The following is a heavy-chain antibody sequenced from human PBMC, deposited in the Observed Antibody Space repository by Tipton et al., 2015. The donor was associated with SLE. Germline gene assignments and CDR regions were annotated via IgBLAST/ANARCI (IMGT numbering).Heavy chain of an antibody. CDR3: ARDGGVHSGYDPFDY. CDR1: GFTFNRNS. Sequence: SLRLSCAASGFTFNRNSMNWVRQAPGKGLEWVSSISSRSTHIYYVDSVKGRFTISRDNAKNSLYLQMNSLRAEDTAVYYCARDGGVHSGYDPFDYWGQGTLVTVSS. D-gene: IGHD5-12*01. J-gene: IGHJ4*02. CDR2: ISSRSTHI. V-gene: IGHV3-21*03.